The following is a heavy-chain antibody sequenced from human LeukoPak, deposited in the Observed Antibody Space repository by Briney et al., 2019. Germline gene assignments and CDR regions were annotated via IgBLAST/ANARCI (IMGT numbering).Heavy chain of an antibody. CDR2: ISYDGSNK. Sequence: GGSPRLSCAASGFTFSSYAMHWVRQAPGKGLEWVAVISYDGSNKYYADSVKGRFTISRDNSKNTLYLRMNSLRAEDTAVYYCARDVTKYGSGSSYFDYWGQGTLVTVSS. CDR3: ARDVTKYGSGSSYFDY. D-gene: IGHD3-10*01. CDR1: GFTFSSYA. J-gene: IGHJ4*02. V-gene: IGHV3-30*04.